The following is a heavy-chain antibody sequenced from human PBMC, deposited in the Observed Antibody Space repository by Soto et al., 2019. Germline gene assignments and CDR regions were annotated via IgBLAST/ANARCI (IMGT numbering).Heavy chain of an antibody. CDR1: VYTFTNYG. CDR3: ATQVVPAAPIDY. J-gene: IGHJ4*02. V-gene: IGHV1-18*01. D-gene: IGHD2-2*01. Sequence: ASVKVSCKASVYTFTNYGISWVRQAPGQGLEWMGWISAYNGNTKYTQKLQGRVTMTAETSTSTAYMELRSLRSDDTAVYYCATQVVPAAPIDYWGQGTLVTVS. CDR2: ISAYNGNT.